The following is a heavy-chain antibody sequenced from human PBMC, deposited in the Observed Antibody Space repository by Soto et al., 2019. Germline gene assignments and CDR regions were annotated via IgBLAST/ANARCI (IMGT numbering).Heavy chain of an antibody. CDR2: IYYTGST. J-gene: IGHJ4*02. V-gene: IGHV4-59*08. Sequence: QVQLQESGPGLVKPSETLSLTCTVSGGSISDYYWGWIRQPPGKGLAWVGYIYYTGSTTYNPSLKSRLTLSVDTAKNQFSRKLRSVSAADTAVYYCARLGRWLQALDSWCQGTLVTVSS. CDR1: GGSISDYY. D-gene: IGHD5-12*01. CDR3: ARLGRWLQALDS.